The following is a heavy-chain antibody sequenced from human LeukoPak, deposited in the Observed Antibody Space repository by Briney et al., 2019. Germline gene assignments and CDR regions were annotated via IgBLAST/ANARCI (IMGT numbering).Heavy chain of an antibody. V-gene: IGHV5-51*01. CDR1: GYSFTSYW. J-gene: IGHJ4*02. CDR2: IYPGDSDT. Sequence: GESLKISWKGSGYSFTSYWIGWVRQMPGKGLEWMGIIYPGDSDTRYSPSFQGQVTISADKSISTAYLQWSSLKASDTAMYYCARHEAESRDGYNGIVYWGQGTLVTVSS. D-gene: IGHD5-24*01. CDR3: ARHEAESRDGYNGIVY.